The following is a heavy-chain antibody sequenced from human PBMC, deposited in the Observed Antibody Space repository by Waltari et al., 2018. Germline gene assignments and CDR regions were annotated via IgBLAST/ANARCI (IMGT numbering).Heavy chain of an antibody. D-gene: IGHD5-12*01. J-gene: IGHJ4*02. CDR1: GFTFSSYA. CDR3: ARDTSGYSGYDYGY. Sequence: QVQLVESGGGVVQPGRSLSLSCAASGFTFSSYAMHWVRQAPGKGLEWVAVISYDGSNKYYADSVKGRFTISRDNSKNTLYLQMNSLRAEDTAVYYCARDTSGYSGYDYGYWGQGTLVTVSS. V-gene: IGHV3-30-3*01. CDR2: ISYDGSNK.